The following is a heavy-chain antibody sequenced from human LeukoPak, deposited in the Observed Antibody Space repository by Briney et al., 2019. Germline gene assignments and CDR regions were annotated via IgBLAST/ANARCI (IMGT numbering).Heavy chain of an antibody. V-gene: IGHV1-18*01. CDR3: AREASTSPDHYYYYMDV. Sequence: ASVKVSCKASGYTFTSYGISWVRQAPGQGLEWMGWISAYNGNTNYAQKLQGRVTMTTDTSTSTAYMELRSLRSDDTAVYYCAREASTSPDHYYYYMDVWGKGTTVTVSS. CDR2: ISAYNGNT. J-gene: IGHJ6*03. CDR1: GYTFTSYG. D-gene: IGHD2-2*01.